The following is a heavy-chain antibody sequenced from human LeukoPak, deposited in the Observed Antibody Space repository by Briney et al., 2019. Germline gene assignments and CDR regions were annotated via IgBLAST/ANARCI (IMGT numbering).Heavy chain of an antibody. V-gene: IGHV1-24*01. Sequence: ASVKVSCKVSGYTLTELSMHWVRQAPGKGLEWMGGFDPEDGETIYAQKFQGRVTMTEDTSTDTAYMELSSLRSDDTAVYYCAREVAVGATYRDDYWGQGTLVTVSS. D-gene: IGHD1-26*01. CDR3: AREVAVGATYRDDY. CDR1: GYTLTELS. J-gene: IGHJ4*02. CDR2: FDPEDGET.